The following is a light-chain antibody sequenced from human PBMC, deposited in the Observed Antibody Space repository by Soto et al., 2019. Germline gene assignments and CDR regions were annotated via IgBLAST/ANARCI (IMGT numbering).Light chain of an antibody. CDR1: QSIRRS. CDR2: AAS. CDR3: LQRCNRPRT. J-gene: IGKJ1*01. Sequence: DIQMTQSPSSLSASVGDRVTITCRASQSIRRSLNWYQQKPGKAPKLLIYAASSLQSGVPSRFSGTGSGTDFAVTLSRLQPEDFGIYYCLQRCNRPRTFGQGTKVDIK. V-gene: IGKV1-39*01.